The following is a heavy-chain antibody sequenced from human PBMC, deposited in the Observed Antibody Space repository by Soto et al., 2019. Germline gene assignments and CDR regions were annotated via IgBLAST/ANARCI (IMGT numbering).Heavy chain of an antibody. V-gene: IGHV1-8*01. CDR2: MNPNSGNT. CDR3: ARGLYDFWSGYRYYYYYGMDV. CDR1: GYTFTSYD. D-gene: IGHD3-3*01. J-gene: IGHJ6*02. Sequence: QVQLVQSGAEVKKPGASVKVSCKASGYTFTSYDINWVRQATGQGLEWMGWMNPNSGNTGYAQKFQGRVTMTRNTSISTAYMELSSLRSEDTAVYYCARGLYDFWSGYRYYYYYGMDVWGQGTTVTVSS.